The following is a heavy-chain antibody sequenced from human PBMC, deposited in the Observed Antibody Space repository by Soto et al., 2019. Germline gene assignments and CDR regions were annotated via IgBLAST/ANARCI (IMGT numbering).Heavy chain of an antibody. J-gene: IGHJ4*02. CDR3: ARDVSAAAGTGVNAGTDY. D-gene: IGHD6-13*01. CDR2: ISYDGSNK. CDR1: GFTFSSYA. Sequence: QVQLVESGGGVVQPGRSLRLSCAASGFTFSSYAMHWVRQAPGKGLEWVAVISYDGSNKYYADSVKGRFTISRDNSKNTLYLQMNSLRAEDTAVYYCARDVSAAAGTGVNAGTDYWGKGTLVTVSS. V-gene: IGHV3-30-3*01.